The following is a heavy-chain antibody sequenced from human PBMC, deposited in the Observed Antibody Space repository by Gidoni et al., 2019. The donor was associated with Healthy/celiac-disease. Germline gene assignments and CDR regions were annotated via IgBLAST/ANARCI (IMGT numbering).Heavy chain of an antibody. CDR1: GGSISSSSYY. V-gene: IGHV4-39*07. Sequence: QLQLPESGPGLVKPSETLSLTFTVSGGSISSSSYYWAWIRQPPGKGLEWIGSIYYSGSTYYNPSLKSRVTISVDTSKNQFSLKLSSVTAADTAVYYCARSVVPAAHIDYWGQGTLVTVSS. CDR2: IYYSGST. D-gene: IGHD2-2*01. J-gene: IGHJ4*02. CDR3: ARSVVPAAHIDY.